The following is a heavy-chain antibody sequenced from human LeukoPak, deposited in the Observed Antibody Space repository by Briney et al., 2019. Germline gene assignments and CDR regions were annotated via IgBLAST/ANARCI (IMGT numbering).Heavy chain of an antibody. CDR2: IYHSGST. Sequence: MASETLSLTCAVSGGSISSSNWWNWVRQPPGKGLEWIGEIYHSGSTNYNPSLKSRVTISVDKSKNQFSLRLSSVTAADTAVYYCARGVAGLPNYYYYYMDVWGKGTTVTVSS. CDR3: ARGVAGLPNYYYYYMDV. CDR1: GGSISSSNW. J-gene: IGHJ6*03. D-gene: IGHD6-19*01. V-gene: IGHV4-4*02.